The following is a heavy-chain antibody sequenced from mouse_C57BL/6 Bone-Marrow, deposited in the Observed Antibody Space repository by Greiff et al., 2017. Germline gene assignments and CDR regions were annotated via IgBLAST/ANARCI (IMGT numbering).Heavy chain of an antibody. Sequence: QVQLQQSGAELARPGASVKLSCKASGYTFTSYGISWVKQRTGQGLEWIGEIDPRSGNTYYHEKFKGKATLTADKSSSTAYMERRSLTSEDSAVYSCARESYYGISSYYFYYWGQGTTLTVSS. CDR1: GYTFTSYG. CDR2: IDPRSGNT. V-gene: IGHV1-81*01. D-gene: IGHD1-1*01. CDR3: ARESYYGISSYYFYY. J-gene: IGHJ2*01.